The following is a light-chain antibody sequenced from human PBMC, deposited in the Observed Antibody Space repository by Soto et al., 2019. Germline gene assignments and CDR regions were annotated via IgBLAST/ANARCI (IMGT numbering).Light chain of an antibody. CDR3: QQYGSSPPIT. J-gene: IGKJ5*01. CDR2: GAS. Sequence: EIVLTQSPGTLSLSPGERATLSCRASQSVSSSYLAWYQQKPGQAPRLLIYGASSRATGIPDRFSGSGSGTDFPLTISRLEPEVFAVYYCQQYGSSPPITFGQGTRLEIK. V-gene: IGKV3-20*01. CDR1: QSVSSSY.